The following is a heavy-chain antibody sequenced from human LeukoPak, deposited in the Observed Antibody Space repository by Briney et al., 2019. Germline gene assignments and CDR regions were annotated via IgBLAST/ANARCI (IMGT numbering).Heavy chain of an antibody. V-gene: IGHV4-30-4*01. CDR2: MYYDGKT. D-gene: IGHD2-15*01. CDR3: AGESIGFDL. J-gene: IGHJ6*02. CDR1: GGSIRSGDYF. Sequence: PSETLSLTCTVSGGSIRSGDYFWAWLRQPPGKALEWIGYMYYDGKTDSNPSLSSRVTISLDASKNEFYLRLHSMTPADTAVYYCAGESIGFDLWGQGTTVIVSS.